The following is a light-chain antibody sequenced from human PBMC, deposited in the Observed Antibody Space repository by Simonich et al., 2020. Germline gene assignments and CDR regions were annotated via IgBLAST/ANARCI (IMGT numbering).Light chain of an antibody. J-gene: IGKJ2*01. V-gene: IGKV4-1*01. CDR3: QQYYSTPYT. Sequence: DIVMTQSPDSLAVSLGERATINCKSSQSVLYSSNNNNYLAWYQQKPGQPPKLHIYWAATRESGVPYRFSGSGSGTDFTLTISSLQAEDVAVYYCQQYYSTPYTFGQGTKLEIK. CDR1: QSVLYSSNNNNY. CDR2: WAA.